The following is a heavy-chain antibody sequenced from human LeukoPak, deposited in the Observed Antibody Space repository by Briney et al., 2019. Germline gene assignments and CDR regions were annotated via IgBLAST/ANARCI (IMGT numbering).Heavy chain of an antibody. D-gene: IGHD6-19*01. CDR2: INHSGST. J-gene: IGHJ4*02. CDR3: ARFRVAGIDY. V-gene: IGHV4-34*01. Sequence: PSETLSLTCAVYGGSFSGYYWSWIRQPPGKGLEWIGEINHSGSTNYNPSLKSRVTISVDTSKNQFSLKLSSVTAADTAVYYCARFRVAGIDYRGQGTLVTVSS. CDR1: GGSFSGYY.